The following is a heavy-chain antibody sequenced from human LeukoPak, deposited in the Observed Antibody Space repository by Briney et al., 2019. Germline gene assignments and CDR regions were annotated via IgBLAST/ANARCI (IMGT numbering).Heavy chain of an antibody. Sequence: PGGSLRLSYAASGFTFSNYGMLWVRQAPGKGLEWVAVIWYDGSKKYYADSVKGRFTISRDDSKNTLYLQMNSLRVEDTAVYYCARDLCTTTSCLDYWGQGTLVTVSS. V-gene: IGHV3-33*01. CDR2: IWYDGSKK. CDR3: ARDLCTTTSCLDY. CDR1: GFTFSNYG. D-gene: IGHD2-2*01. J-gene: IGHJ4*02.